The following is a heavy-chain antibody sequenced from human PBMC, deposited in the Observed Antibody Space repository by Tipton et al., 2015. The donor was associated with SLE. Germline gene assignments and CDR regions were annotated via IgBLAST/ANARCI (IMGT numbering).Heavy chain of an antibody. Sequence: LRLSCTVSGYSISSGYYWGWIRQPPGKGLEWIGSIYHSGSTYYNPSLKSRVTISVDTSKNQFSLKLSSVTAADTAVYYCARGGLTYGYYYYMDVWGKGTTVTVSS. CDR2: IYHSGST. CDR3: ARGGLTYGYYYYMDV. V-gene: IGHV4-38-2*02. CDR1: GYSISSGYY. D-gene: IGHD2-21*02. J-gene: IGHJ6*03.